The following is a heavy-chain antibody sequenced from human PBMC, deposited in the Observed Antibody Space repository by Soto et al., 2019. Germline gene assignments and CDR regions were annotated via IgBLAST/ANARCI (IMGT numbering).Heavy chain of an antibody. Sequence: QVQLVEYGGGLVKPGGSLRLSCAASGFSFSDYYMSWIRQAPGKGLEWVPYISSSGSTIYYADSVKGRFTISRDNAKNSRYLQMSSLRAEDTAVYYCSSGYDYGSGDIYYGMDVWGQGTTVTVSS. V-gene: IGHV3-11*01. D-gene: IGHD3-10*01. J-gene: IGHJ6*02. CDR3: SSGYDYGSGDIYYGMDV. CDR1: GFSFSDYY. CDR2: ISSSGSTI.